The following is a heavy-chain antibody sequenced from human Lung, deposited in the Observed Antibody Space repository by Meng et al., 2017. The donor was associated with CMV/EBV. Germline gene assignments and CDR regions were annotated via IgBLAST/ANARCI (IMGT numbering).Heavy chain of an antibody. J-gene: IGHJ4*01. V-gene: IGHV3-15*07. D-gene: IGHD4-17*01. CDR3: TTYGDHFY. CDR1: DFAFINAW. CDR2: IKNKGDGGTI. Sequence: LSCADCDFAFINAWMTWVRQAPGKGLEWVGRIKNKGDGGTIDYAAPVKGRFTISRDDSRDTLYLQMNSLKTDDTGVYYCTTYGDHFYWGHGTLVTVSS.